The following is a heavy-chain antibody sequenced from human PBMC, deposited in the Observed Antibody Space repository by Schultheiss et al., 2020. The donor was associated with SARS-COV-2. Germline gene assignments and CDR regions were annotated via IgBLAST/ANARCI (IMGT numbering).Heavy chain of an antibody. V-gene: IGHV1-2*04. J-gene: IGHJ6*02. CDR3: AREGGGAPLGMDV. CDR2: INPNSGGT. D-gene: IGHD3-16*01. Sequence: ASVKVSCKSSGYTFSDNYMHWVRQAPGQGLEWMGWINPNSGGTNYAQKFQGWVTMTRDTSISTAYMELSRLRSDDTAVYYCAREGGGAPLGMDVWGQGTTVTVSS. CDR1: GYTFSDNY.